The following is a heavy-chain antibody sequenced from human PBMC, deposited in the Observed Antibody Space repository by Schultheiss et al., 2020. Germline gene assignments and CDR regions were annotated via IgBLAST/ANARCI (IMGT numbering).Heavy chain of an antibody. CDR3: AKVAGTSGWYRKYFQY. Sequence: GGSLRLSCAASGFTFSDSYMSWIRQSPGKGLEWVSYIVTGGSSKYYADSVKGRFTISRDNAKNSLYLQMNNLRVEDTAVYFCAKVAGTSGWYRKYFQYWGQGTLVTVSS. CDR2: IVTGGSSK. V-gene: IGHV3-11*01. CDR1: GFTFSDSY. D-gene: IGHD6-19*01. J-gene: IGHJ1*01.